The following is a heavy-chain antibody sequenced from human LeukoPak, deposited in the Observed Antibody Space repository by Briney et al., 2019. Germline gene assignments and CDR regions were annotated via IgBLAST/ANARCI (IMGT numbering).Heavy chain of an antibody. D-gene: IGHD6-13*01. CDR2: ISWNSGSI. CDR1: GFTFDDYA. J-gene: IGHJ4*02. CDR3: TTESAAAGQALFDY. V-gene: IGHV3-9*01. Sequence: GGSLRLSCAASGFTFDDYAMHWVRQAPGKGLEWVSGISWNSGSIGYADSVKGRFTISRDNAKNSLYLQMNSLKTEDTAVYYCTTESAAAGQALFDYWGQGTLVTVSS.